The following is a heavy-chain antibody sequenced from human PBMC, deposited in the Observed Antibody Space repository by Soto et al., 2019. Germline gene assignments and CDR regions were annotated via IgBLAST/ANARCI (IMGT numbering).Heavy chain of an antibody. J-gene: IGHJ3*02. CDR1: GFTFSSYA. CDR3: AKSVDPWLPGAFDI. V-gene: IGHV3-23*01. CDR2: ISGSGGST. Sequence: PGGSLRLSCAASGFTFSSYAMSCFRHSPWKWLGWVSAISGSGGSTYYADSVKGRFTISRDNSKNTLYLQMNSLRAEDTAVYYCAKSVDPWLPGAFDIWGQGTMVTVSS. D-gene: IGHD6-19*01.